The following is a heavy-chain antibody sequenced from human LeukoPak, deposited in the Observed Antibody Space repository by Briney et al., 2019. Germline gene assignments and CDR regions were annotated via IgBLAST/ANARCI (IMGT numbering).Heavy chain of an antibody. J-gene: IGHJ3*02. V-gene: IGHV4-61*02. CDR1: GGSISSGSYY. CDR3: ARGITMIVVVTKKDAFDI. Sequence: SETLSLTCTVSGGSISSGSYYWSWIRQPAGKGLEWIGRIYTSGSTNYNPSLKSRVTISVDTSKNQFSLKLSSVTAADTAVYYCARGITMIVVVTKKDAFDIWGQGTMVTVSS. CDR2: IYTSGST. D-gene: IGHD3-22*01.